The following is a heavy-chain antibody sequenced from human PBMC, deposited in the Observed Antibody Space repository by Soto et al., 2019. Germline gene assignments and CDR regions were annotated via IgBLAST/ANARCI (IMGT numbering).Heavy chain of an antibody. V-gene: IGHV1-46*01. CDR1: GYTFTSYY. Sequence: ASVKVSCKASGYTFTSYYMHWVRQAPGQGLEWMGIINPSGGSTSYAQKFQGRVTMTRDTSTSTVYMELSSLRSEDTAVYYCARDGTSGIAAAGTSRVRFDPWGHGTLVTVSS. J-gene: IGHJ5*02. CDR2: INPSGGST. CDR3: ARDGTSGIAAAGTSRVRFDP. D-gene: IGHD6-13*01.